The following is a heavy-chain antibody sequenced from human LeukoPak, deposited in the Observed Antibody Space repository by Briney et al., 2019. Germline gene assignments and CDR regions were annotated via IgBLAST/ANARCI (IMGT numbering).Heavy chain of an antibody. V-gene: IGHV3-9*01. CDR3: TRDNGIVLAFDI. D-gene: IGHD2-8*02. CDR1: GFTFDNYG. J-gene: IGHJ3*02. Sequence: PSGGSLRLSCAASGFTFDNYGMRWVRQAPGKGLEWVSGISWNGGNIGYADSVKGRFTISRDNAKNSLYLQMNSLRAGDTALYYCTRDNGIVLAFDIWAKGQWSPSLQ. CDR2: ISWNGGNI.